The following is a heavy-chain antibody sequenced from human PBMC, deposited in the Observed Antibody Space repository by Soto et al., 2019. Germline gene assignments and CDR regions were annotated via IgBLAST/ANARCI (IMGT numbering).Heavy chain of an antibody. CDR3: ASDLVGASDSYALDV. J-gene: IGHJ6*02. CDR2: IWHDGNNK. Sequence: GGSLRLSCAASGFTFSNYGMHWVRQAPGKGLEWVAIIWHDGNNKYYEDSVRGRFIISRDNSKNRLYLQMNSLRAEDTAVYYCASDLVGASDSYALDVWGQGTPVTVSS. CDR1: GFTFSNYG. V-gene: IGHV3-33*01. D-gene: IGHD1-26*01.